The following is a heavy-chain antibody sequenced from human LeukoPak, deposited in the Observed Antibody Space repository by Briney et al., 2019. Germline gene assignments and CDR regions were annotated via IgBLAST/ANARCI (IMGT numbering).Heavy chain of an antibody. D-gene: IGHD3-10*01. CDR3: ARYGPRCFGL. CDR2: IHYSGST. V-gene: IGHV4-59*01. CDR1: GDSISGNY. J-gene: IGHJ2*01. Sequence: SETLSLTCTVSGDSISGNYWSWIRQPPGKGLEWIGYIHYSGSTSYNPSLKSRVTMSVDTSKNQFSLKLTSVTAADTAVYYCARYGPRCFGLWGRGILVTVSS.